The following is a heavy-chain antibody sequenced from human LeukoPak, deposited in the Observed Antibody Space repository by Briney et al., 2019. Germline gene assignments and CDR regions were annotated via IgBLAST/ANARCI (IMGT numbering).Heavy chain of an antibody. V-gene: IGHV3-74*01. CDR1: GFTFSRYW. D-gene: IGHD1-1*01. J-gene: IGHJ4*02. CDR3: AKDHSPTY. Sequence: GGSLRLSCAASGFTFSRYWMHWVRQAPGKGLVWVSRISSDGSYTSYADFVKGRFTISRDNSKNTLYMQMNSLRVEDTAVYYCAKDHSPTYWGQGTLVTVSS. CDR2: ISSDGSYT.